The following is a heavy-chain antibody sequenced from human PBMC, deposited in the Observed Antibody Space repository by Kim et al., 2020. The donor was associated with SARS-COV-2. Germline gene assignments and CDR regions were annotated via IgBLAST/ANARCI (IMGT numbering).Heavy chain of an antibody. D-gene: IGHD3-22*01. J-gene: IGHJ4*02. CDR3: ARAPGLGTMIVVVTHFDC. CDR2: IYYSGST. CDR1: GGSISSGGYY. Sequence: SETLSLTCTVSGGSISSGGYYWSWIRQHPGKGLEWIGYIYYSGSTYYNPSLKSRVTISVDTSKNQFSLKLSSVTAADTAVYYCARAPGLGTMIVVVTHFDCWGQGTVVAVSA. V-gene: IGHV4-31*03.